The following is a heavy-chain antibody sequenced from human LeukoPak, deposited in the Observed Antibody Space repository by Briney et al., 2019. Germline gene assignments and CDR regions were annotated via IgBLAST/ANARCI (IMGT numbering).Heavy chain of an antibody. V-gene: IGHV3-23*01. CDR2: ISGSGGST. CDR1: GFTFRSYG. D-gene: IGHD3-3*01. CDR3: AKSVAIYFYYGLDV. J-gene: IGHJ6*02. Sequence: GGSLRLSCAASGFTFRSYGMHWVRQTPGKGLEWVSAISGSGGSTYYADSVKGRFTISRDNSKNTLFLQMNSLRAEDTAPYYCAKSVAIYFYYGLDVWGQGTTVTVSS.